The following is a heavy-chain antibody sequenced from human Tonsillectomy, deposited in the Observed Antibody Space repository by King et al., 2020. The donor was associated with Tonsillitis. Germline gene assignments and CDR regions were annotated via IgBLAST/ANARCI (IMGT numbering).Heavy chain of an antibody. D-gene: IGHD6-13*01. CDR3: ARHVIAAAVPFDP. CDR1: GYTFTSYY. V-gene: IGHV1-46*01. J-gene: IGHJ5*02. CDR2: INPSGVST. Sequence: QLVQSGAEVKKPGASVKVSCKASGYTFTSYYMHLVRQAPGQGLEWMGIINPSGVSTSYAQKFQGRVTMTRDTSTSTVYMELSSLRSEDTAVYYCARHVIAAAVPFDPWGQGTLVTVSS.